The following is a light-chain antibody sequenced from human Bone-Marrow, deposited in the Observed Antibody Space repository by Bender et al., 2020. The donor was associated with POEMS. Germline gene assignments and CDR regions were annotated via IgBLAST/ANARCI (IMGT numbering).Light chain of an antibody. CDR3: SSYTAGSKV. CDR1: SSDAG. V-gene: IGLV2-14*01. J-gene: IGLJ1*01. CDR2: DVT. Sequence: QSALTQPASVSGSPGQSVTISCTGASSDAGVSWYQLHPGKAPKFMIFDVTNRPSGVSNRFSGSKSGNTASLTISGLQAEDEADYYCSSYTAGSKVFGTGTKVTVV.